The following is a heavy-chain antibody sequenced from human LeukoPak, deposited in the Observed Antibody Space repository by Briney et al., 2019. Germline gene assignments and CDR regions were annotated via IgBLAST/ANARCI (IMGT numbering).Heavy chain of an antibody. CDR2: ISYDGSNK. CDR3: ARDQGWLRLGDYFDY. Sequence: GGSLRLSCAASGFTFSSYAMHWVRQAPGKGLEWVAVISYDGSNKYYADSVKGRFTISRDNSKNTLYLQMSSLRAEDTAVYYCARDQGWLRLGDYFDYWGQGTLVTVSS. J-gene: IGHJ4*02. V-gene: IGHV3-30-3*01. CDR1: GFTFSSYA. D-gene: IGHD5-12*01.